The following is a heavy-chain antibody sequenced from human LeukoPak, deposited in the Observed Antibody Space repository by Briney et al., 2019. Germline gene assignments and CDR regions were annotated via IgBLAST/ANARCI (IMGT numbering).Heavy chain of an antibody. V-gene: IGHV3-23*01. CDR2: ISGSGGGT. CDR3: AREDYYYGMDV. CDR1: GFTFSSYA. J-gene: IGHJ6*02. Sequence: GGSLRLSCAASGFTFSSYAMSWVRQAPEKGLEWVSTISGSGGGTYYADSVKGRFTISRDDSKNTLYLQMNSLRAEDTAVYYCAREDYYYGMDVWGQGTTVTVSS.